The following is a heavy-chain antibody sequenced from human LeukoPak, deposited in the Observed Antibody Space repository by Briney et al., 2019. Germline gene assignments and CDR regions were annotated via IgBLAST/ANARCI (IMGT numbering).Heavy chain of an antibody. J-gene: IGHJ6*02. D-gene: IGHD1-1*01. CDR3: GRVSGTTIYHYYYGMDV. V-gene: IGHV3-7*03. CDR1: GFTFSSYW. Sequence: PGGSLRLSCAASGFTFSSYWMGWVRQAPGNGLEWVANINQDESAKYYVDSVKGRFTIFRDNAKNSQYLQMNSLRDEDTAVYFCGRVSGTTIYHYYYGMDVWGQGTTVTVSS. CDR2: INQDESAK.